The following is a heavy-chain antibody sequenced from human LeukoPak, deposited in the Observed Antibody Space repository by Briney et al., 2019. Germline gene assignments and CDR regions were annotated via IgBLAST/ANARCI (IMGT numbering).Heavy chain of an antibody. Sequence: ASVSVSCKASGYTFTSYYMHWVRQAPGQGLEWMGIINPSGGSTNYAQTVQGRVTITRDSSTSTVYMELSSLRSEDTAVYYCAREATLREHIVVVTAIPPSYYFAYWGQGTLVTVSS. CDR1: GYTFTSYY. J-gene: IGHJ4*02. CDR3: AREATLREHIVVVTAIPPSYYFAY. CDR2: INPSGGST. V-gene: IGHV1-46*01. D-gene: IGHD2-21*02.